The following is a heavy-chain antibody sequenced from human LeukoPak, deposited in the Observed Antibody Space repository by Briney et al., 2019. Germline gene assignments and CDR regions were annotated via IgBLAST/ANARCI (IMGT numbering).Heavy chain of an antibody. J-gene: IGHJ4*02. CDR1: GGTFSSYA. CDR3: ARGPKSGGNPSYYFDY. D-gene: IGHD4-23*01. Sequence: SVKVSCKASGGTFSSYAISWVRQAPGQGLEWMGRIIPILGIANYAQKFQGRVTITADKSTSTAYMELSSLRSEDTAVYCCARGPKSGGNPSYYFDYWGQGTLVPVP. V-gene: IGHV1-69*04. CDR2: IIPILGIA.